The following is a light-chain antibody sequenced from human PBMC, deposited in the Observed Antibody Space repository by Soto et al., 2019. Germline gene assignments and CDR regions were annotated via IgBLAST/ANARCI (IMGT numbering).Light chain of an antibody. J-gene: IGKJ2*01. CDR1: QSVRSRY. Sequence: EFVLTQSPGTLSLSLGERATLSCRTSQSVRSRYLAWYQQKPGQAPTLLIYDASSRPGGIPDRFIGSGSGPDFTLTISRLEPEDFAVYYCQQYGDSPDTFGQGTKLEIK. V-gene: IGKV3-20*01. CDR2: DAS. CDR3: QQYGDSPDT.